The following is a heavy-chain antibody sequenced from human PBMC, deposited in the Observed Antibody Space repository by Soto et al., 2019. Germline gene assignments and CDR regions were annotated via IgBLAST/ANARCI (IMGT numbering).Heavy chain of an antibody. CDR1: GYTFTTYD. CDR3: ARDTNMAYCSGGSCSWFDP. Sequence: ASAKISCRASGYTFTTYDCAWVRQAPGQGLEWMGWINAYTSKTNYTPKLQGRVTLTADTSTTTAYMELRSLRPDDTAVYYCARDTNMAYCSGGSCSWFDPWGQGTLVTVSS. CDR2: INAYTSKT. V-gene: IGHV1-18*04. J-gene: IGHJ5*02. D-gene: IGHD2-15*01.